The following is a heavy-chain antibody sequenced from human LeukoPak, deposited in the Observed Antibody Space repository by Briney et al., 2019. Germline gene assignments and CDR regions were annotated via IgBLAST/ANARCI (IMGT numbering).Heavy chain of an antibody. CDR3: ARGRVNWFDP. CDR1: GGSISNSNYY. J-gene: IGHJ5*02. Sequence: PSETLSLTCTVSGGSISNSNYYWGWIRQHPGKGLEWIGYIYYSGSTYYSPSLKSRVTISVDTSKNQFSLKLSSVTAADTAVYYCARGRVNWFDPWGQGTLVTVSS. CDR2: IYYSGST. D-gene: IGHD3-3*01. V-gene: IGHV4-31*03.